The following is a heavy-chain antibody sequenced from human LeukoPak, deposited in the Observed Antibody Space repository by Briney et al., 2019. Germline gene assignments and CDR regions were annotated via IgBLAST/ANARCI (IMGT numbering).Heavy chain of an antibody. J-gene: IGHJ3*02. CDR1: GGTFISYA. V-gene: IGHV1-69*05. Sequence: GASVKVSCKASGGTFISYAISWVRQAPGQGLEWMGRIIPIFGTANYAQKFQGRVTITTDESTSTAYMELSSLRSEDTAVYYCARTYDSSGYYTPPDAFDIWGQGTMVTVSS. CDR2: IIPIFGTA. D-gene: IGHD3-22*01. CDR3: ARTYDSSGYYTPPDAFDI.